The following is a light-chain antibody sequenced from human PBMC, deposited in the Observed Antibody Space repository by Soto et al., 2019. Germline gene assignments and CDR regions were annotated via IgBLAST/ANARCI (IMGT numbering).Light chain of an antibody. CDR3: CSYAGSSTPVV. Sequence: QSSLTQPASVSGSPGQSITISCTGTSSDVGSYNLVSWYQQHPGKAPKLMIYEGSKRPSGVSNRFSGSKSGNTASLTISGLQAEDEADYYYCSYAGSSTPVVFGGGTKVTVL. J-gene: IGLJ2*01. CDR2: EGS. V-gene: IGLV2-23*01. CDR1: SSDVGSYNL.